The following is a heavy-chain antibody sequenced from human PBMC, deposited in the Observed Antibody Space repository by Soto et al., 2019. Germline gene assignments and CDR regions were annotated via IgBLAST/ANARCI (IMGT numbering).Heavy chain of an antibody. CDR2: ISGSGGST. D-gene: IGHD2-15*01. CDR1: GFTFSSYA. CDR3: AKDQRYCSGGSCHTLGRYYFGY. V-gene: IGHV3-23*01. Sequence: PGGSLRLSCAASGFTFSSYAMYWVRQAPGKGLEWVSAISGSGGSTYYADSVKGRFTISRDNSKNTLYLQMNSLRAEDTAVYYCAKDQRYCSGGSCHTLGRYYFGYWGQGTPVTVSS. J-gene: IGHJ4*02.